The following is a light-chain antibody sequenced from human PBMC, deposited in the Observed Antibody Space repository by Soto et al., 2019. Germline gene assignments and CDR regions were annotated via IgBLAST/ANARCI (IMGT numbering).Light chain of an antibody. CDR3: SSYTSSSTLL. CDR1: SSDVGGYTY. J-gene: IGLJ2*01. CDR2: EVS. Sequence: QSALTQPASVSGSPGQSITISCTGISSDVGGYTYVSWYQQHPGKAPKLMIYEVSNRPSGVSNRFSGSKSGNTASLTISGLQAEDEADYYCSSYTSSSTLLFGGGTKLTVL. V-gene: IGLV2-14*01.